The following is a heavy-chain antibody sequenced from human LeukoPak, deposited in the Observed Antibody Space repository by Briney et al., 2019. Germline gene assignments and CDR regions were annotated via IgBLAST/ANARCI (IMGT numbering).Heavy chain of an antibody. V-gene: IGHV1-2*02. CDR2: INPNSGGA. CDR1: GYTFTGYY. J-gene: IGHJ6*03. D-gene: IGHD3-3*01. Sequence: ASVKVSCKASGYTFTGYYMHWVRQAPGQGLEWMGWINPNSGGAHYAQKFQGRVTMTRDTSISTAYMELSRLRSDDTAVYYCARDTSTIFGVVINYYYYYMDVWGKGTTVTVSS. CDR3: ARDTSTIFGVVINYYYYYMDV.